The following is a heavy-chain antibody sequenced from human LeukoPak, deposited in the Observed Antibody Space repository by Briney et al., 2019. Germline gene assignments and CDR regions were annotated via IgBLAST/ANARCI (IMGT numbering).Heavy chain of an antibody. D-gene: IGHD1-14*01. CDR3: ARGPTGGWLDY. CDR1: GGSFSGYY. CDR2: INHSGST. V-gene: IGHV4-34*01. Sequence: SETLPLTCAIHGGSFSGYYWSWIRQPPGKGLEWIGEINHSGSTNYNPSLKSRVTISVDTSKNQFSLKLSSVTAADTAVYYCARGPTGGWLDYWGQGTLVTVSS. J-gene: IGHJ4*02.